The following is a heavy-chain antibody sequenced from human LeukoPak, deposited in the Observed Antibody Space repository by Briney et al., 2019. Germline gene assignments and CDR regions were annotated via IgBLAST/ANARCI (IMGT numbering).Heavy chain of an antibody. CDR2: INHSGST. V-gene: IGHV4-34*01. D-gene: IGHD6-19*01. Sequence: SETLSLTCAVYGWTFSGYYWSWIRQPPGKGLEWIGEINHSGSTNYNPSLKSRVTISGDQSKSQFSLKLSPVTAADTAVYYRARGRGQWLVPLRDYYYMDVWGKGTTVTVSS. CDR1: GWTFSGYY. CDR3: ARGRGQWLVPLRDYYYMDV. J-gene: IGHJ6*03.